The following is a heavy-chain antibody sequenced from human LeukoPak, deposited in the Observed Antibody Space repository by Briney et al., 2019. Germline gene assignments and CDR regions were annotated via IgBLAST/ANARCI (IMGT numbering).Heavy chain of an antibody. V-gene: IGHV4-39*01. CDR3: ARGAYTSSRFDP. Sequence: PSETLSLTCTVSGGSISSGTYYWGWLRQPPGKGLEWIGSIYYSGSTYYTPSLKSRVTISVDTSRNQFSLKLSSVTAADTAMYYCARGAYTSSRFDPWGQGTLVTVSS. CDR1: GGSISSGTYY. J-gene: IGHJ5*02. CDR2: IYYSGST. D-gene: IGHD6-6*01.